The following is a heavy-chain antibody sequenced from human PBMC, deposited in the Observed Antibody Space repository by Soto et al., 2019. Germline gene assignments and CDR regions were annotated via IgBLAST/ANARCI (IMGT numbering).Heavy chain of an antibody. CDR1: GFTFSNYW. Sequence: PGGSLRLSCAASGFTFSNYWMHWVRQAPGKGLVWVSRINSDGSSTSYADSAKGRFTISRDNAKNTLYLQMNSLRAEDTALYFCAKSYSSNWYDYFDYWGQGTLVTVSS. J-gene: IGHJ4*02. CDR3: AKSYSSNWYDYFDY. V-gene: IGHV3-74*01. CDR2: INSDGSST. D-gene: IGHD6-13*01.